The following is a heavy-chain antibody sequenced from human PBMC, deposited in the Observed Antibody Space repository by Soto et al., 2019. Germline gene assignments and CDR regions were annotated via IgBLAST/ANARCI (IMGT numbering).Heavy chain of an antibody. D-gene: IGHD4-17*01. Sequence: QVQLEESGGGVVQPGRSLRLSCEASGFSFNTYSMHWVRQPPGKGLEWVAAIWYDGTQTYYADSAKGRFIISRDNSNKTLYVERNRVGGEDTAVYYGTIAGVTTVTGHCDFDCWGQGTLVTVST. V-gene: IGHV3-33*01. CDR3: TIAGVTTVTGHCDFDC. CDR2: IWYDGTQT. J-gene: IGHJ4*02. CDR1: GFSFNTYS.